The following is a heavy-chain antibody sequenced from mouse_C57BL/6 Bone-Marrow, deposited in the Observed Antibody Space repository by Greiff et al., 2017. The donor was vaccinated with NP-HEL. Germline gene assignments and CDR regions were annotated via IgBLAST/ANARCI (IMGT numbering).Heavy chain of an antibody. CDR3: ARVGNYLDY. J-gene: IGHJ2*01. D-gene: IGHD1-1*02. Sequence: VQLKESGPGLVKPSQSLSLTCSVTGYSITSGYYWNWIRQFPGNKLEWMGYISYDGSNNYNPSLKNRISITRDTSKNQFFLKLNSVTTEDTATYYCARVGNYLDYWGQGTTLTVSS. CDR2: ISYDGSN. V-gene: IGHV3-6*01. CDR1: GYSITSGYY.